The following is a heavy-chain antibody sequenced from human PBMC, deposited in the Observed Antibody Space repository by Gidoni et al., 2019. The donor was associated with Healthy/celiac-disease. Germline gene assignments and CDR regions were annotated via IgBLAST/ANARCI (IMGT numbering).Heavy chain of an antibody. J-gene: IGHJ6*02. CDR1: GYSFTSYW. D-gene: IGHD6-19*01. CDR3: ARHHSGWPSKGGVYGMDV. CDR2: IDPSDSYT. V-gene: IGHV5-10-1*03. Sequence: EVQLVQSGAEVKKPGESLRISCKGSGYSFTSYWISWVRQMPGKGLEWMGRIDPSDSYTNYSPSFQGHVTISADKSISTAYLQWSSLKASDTAMYYCARHHSGWPSKGGVYGMDVWGQGTTVTVSS.